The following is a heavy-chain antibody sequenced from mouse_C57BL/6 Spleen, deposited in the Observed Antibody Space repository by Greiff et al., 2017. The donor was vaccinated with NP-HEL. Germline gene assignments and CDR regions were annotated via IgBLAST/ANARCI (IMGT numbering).Heavy chain of an antibody. Sequence: VKVVESGEGLVKPGGSLKLSCAASGFTFSSYAMSWVRQTPEKRLEWVAYISSGGDYIYYADTVKGRFTISIDNARNTLYLQMSSLKSEDTAMYYCTRDGGSNPFYAMDYWGQGTSVTVSS. CDR3: TRDGGSNPFYAMDY. CDR2: ISSGGDYI. V-gene: IGHV5-9-1*02. J-gene: IGHJ4*01. CDR1: GFTFSSYA. D-gene: IGHD1-1*02.